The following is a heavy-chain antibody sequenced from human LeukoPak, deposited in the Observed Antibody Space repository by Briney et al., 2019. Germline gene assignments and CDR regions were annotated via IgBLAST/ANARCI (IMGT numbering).Heavy chain of an antibody. J-gene: IGHJ4*02. CDR1: GYTFTGYY. V-gene: IGHV1-2*02. CDR2: INPNSGGT. CDR3: ARGQYDSSGYYFESTFTR. D-gene: IGHD3-22*01. Sequence: ASVKVSCKASGYTFTGYYMHWVRQAPGQGLEWMGWINPNSGGTNYAQKFQGRVTMTRDTSISTAYMELSRLRSDDTAVYYCARGQYDSSGYYFESTFTRWGQGTLVTVSS.